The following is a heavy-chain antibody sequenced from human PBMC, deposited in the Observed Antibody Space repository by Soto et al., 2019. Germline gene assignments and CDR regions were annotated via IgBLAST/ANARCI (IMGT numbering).Heavy chain of an antibody. CDR2: IIPILGIA. D-gene: IGHD2-2*02. J-gene: IGHJ6*03. CDR3: ARALVPAAIGNYYYYYMDV. V-gene: IGHV1-69*02. CDR1: GGTFSSYT. Sequence: SVKVSCKASGGTFSSYTISWVRQAPGQGLEWMGRIIPILGIANYAQKFQGRVTITADKSTSTAYMELSSLRSEDTAVYYCARALVPAAIGNYYYYYMDVWGKGTTVTVSS.